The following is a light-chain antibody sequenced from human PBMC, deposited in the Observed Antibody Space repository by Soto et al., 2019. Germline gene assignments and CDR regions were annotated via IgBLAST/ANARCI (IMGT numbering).Light chain of an antibody. V-gene: IGKV3-11*01. CDR3: QQSYSTPRT. CDR1: QSVSSY. J-gene: IGKJ1*01. Sequence: EIVLTQSPATLSLSPGERATLSCRASQSVSSYLAWYQHKPGQAPRLLIYDASNRATGIPPRFSGSGSGTDFTLTISSLQPEDFATYYCQQSYSTPRTFGQGTKVDI. CDR2: DAS.